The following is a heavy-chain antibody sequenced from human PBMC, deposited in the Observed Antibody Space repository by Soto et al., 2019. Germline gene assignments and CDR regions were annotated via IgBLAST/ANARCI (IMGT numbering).Heavy chain of an antibody. CDR3: ARSGYYLGPIDY. CDR1: GFTFSSYG. Sequence: QTGGSLRLSCAASGFTFSSYGMHWVRQAPGKGLEWVAVISYDGSNKYYADSVKGRFTISRDNSKNTLYLQMNSLRAEDTAVYYCARSGYYLGPIDYWGQGTLVTVSS. D-gene: IGHD3-22*01. CDR2: ISYDGSNK. J-gene: IGHJ4*02. V-gene: IGHV3-30*03.